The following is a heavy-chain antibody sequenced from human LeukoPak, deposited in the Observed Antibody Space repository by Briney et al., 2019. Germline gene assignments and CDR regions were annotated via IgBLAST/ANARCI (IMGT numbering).Heavy chain of an antibody. J-gene: IGHJ4*02. Sequence: ASVKVSCKASGYTFTGYYMHWVRQAPGQGLEWMGWINPNSGGTNYAQKFQGRVTMTRDTSISTAYMELSRLRSDDTAVYYCARMWNMVRGVKGIGYWGQGTLVTVSS. D-gene: IGHD3-10*01. CDR1: GYTFTGYY. CDR3: ARMWNMVRGVKGIGY. V-gene: IGHV1-2*02. CDR2: INPNSGGT.